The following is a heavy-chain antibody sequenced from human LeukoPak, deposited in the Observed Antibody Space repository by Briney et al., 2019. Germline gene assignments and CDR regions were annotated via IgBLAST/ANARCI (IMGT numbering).Heavy chain of an antibody. J-gene: IGHJ4*02. CDR1: GFTFSSYG. CDR3: ASAYRTRLRY. CDR2: IWYDGSNK. V-gene: IGHV3-33*01. Sequence: GGSLRLSCAASGFTFSSYGMHWVRQAPGKGLEWVAVIWYDGSNKYYADSVKGRFTISRYNSKNTLYLQMNSLRAEDTAVYYCASAYRTRLRYWGQGTLVTVSS. D-gene: IGHD5-12*01.